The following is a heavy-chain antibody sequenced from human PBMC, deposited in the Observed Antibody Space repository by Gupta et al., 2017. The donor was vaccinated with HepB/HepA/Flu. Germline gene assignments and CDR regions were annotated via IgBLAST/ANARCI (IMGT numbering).Heavy chain of an antibody. J-gene: IGHJ4*02. CDR3: AGLDIT. Sequence: EVQLVESGGGLVQPGGSLRLSCAASGFTFSNYWMTWVRQAPGKGLEWVANINPDGRAKHYVDSVKGRFTISRDNTKNSLSLQMNSLTVEDTAVYYCAGLDITWGQGSRVTVSS. V-gene: IGHV3-7*01. CDR1: GFTFSNYW. D-gene: IGHD3-22*01. CDR2: INPDGRAK.